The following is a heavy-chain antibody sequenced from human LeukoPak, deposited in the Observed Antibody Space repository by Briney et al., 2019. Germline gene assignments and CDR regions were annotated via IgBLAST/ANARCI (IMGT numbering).Heavy chain of an antibody. CDR2: IRYDGSNK. Sequence: GGSLRLSCAASGFTFSSYGMHWVRQAPGKGLEWVAFIRYDGSNKYYADSVKGRFTISRDNSKNTLYLQMNSLRAEDTAVYYCARDGGYSSSWWSYWGQGTLVTVSS. V-gene: IGHV3-30*02. CDR3: ARDGGYSSSWWSY. CDR1: GFTFSSYG. J-gene: IGHJ4*02. D-gene: IGHD6-13*01.